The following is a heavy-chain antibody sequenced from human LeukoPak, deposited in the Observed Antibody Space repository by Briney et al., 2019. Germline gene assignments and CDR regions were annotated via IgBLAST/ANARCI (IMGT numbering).Heavy chain of an antibody. D-gene: IGHD5-12*01. Sequence: GGSLRLSCAASGFTFSSHAMHWVRQAPGKGLEWVAVISYDGSNKYYADSVKGRFTISRDNSKSTLYLQMNSLRAEDTAVYYCARGPSGYHNTGGQGTLVTVSS. V-gene: IGHV3-30*04. CDR2: ISYDGSNK. J-gene: IGHJ4*02. CDR3: ARGPSGYHNT. CDR1: GFTFSSHA.